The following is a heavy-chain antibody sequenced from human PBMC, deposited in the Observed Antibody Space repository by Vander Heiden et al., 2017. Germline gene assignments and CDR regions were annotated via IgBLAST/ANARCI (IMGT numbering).Heavy chain of an antibody. CDR2: IYTSGST. CDR1: AGSIGSYY. V-gene: IGHV4-4*07. CDR3: GGGKPPIPYYYGMDV. J-gene: IGHJ6*01. Sequence: QVQLPESGPGLVQPSETLSPTCPAPAGSIGSYYWSWIRQPAGKGMEWIGRIYTSGSTNYQPSLKCRVSMSVDTSKNQFSLKLSSVPPPDTAGDYGGGGKPPIPYYYGMDVWG.